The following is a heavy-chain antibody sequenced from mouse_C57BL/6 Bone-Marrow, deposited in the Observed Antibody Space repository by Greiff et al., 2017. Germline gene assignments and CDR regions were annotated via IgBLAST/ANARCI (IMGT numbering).Heavy chain of an antibody. J-gene: IGHJ3*01. CDR3: ARRFITTVVPFAY. D-gene: IGHD1-1*01. CDR1: GYTFTDYY. Sequence: EVQLQQSGPVLVKPGASVKMSCKASGYTFTDYYMNWVKQSHGKSLEWIGVINPYNGGTSYNQKFKGKATLTVDKSSSTAYMELNSLTSEDSAVYYCARRFITTVVPFAYWGQGTLVTVSA. V-gene: IGHV1-19*01. CDR2: INPYNGGT.